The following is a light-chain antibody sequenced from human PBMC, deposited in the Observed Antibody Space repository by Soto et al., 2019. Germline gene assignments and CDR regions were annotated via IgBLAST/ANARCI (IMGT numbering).Light chain of an antibody. Sequence: IQMTQSPSTLSASVGDRVTITCRASQSIGRWLAWYQQKPGKAPKSLIYDASNLESGVPARFSGSGSGTDFILTISILQPDDFATYYCQQYSGYLYTFGQGTKLEIK. J-gene: IGKJ2*01. CDR1: QSIGRW. V-gene: IGKV1-5*01. CDR2: DAS. CDR3: QQYSGYLYT.